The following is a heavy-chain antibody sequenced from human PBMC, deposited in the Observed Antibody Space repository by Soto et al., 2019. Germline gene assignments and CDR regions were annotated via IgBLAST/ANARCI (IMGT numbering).Heavy chain of an antibody. J-gene: IGHJ5*02. D-gene: IGHD2-15*01. CDR1: GFSLSTSGMC. V-gene: IGHV2-70*01. CDR3: ARSRYCSGGSCYSEWFDP. Sequence: SGPTLLNPTQTLTLTCTFSGFSLSTSGMCVSWIRQPPGKALEWLALIDWDDDKYYSTSLKTRLTISKDTSKNQVVLTMTNMDPVDTATYYCARSRYCSGGSCYSEWFDPWGQGTLVTVSS. CDR2: IDWDDDK.